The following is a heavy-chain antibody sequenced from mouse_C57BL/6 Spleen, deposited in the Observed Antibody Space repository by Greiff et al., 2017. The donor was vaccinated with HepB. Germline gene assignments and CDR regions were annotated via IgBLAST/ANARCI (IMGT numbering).Heavy chain of an antibody. CDR1: GFTFSSYA. Sequence: EVKLEESGGGLVKPGGSLKLSCAASGFTFSSYAMSWVRQTPEKRLEWVATISDGGSYTYYPDNVKGRFTISRDNAKNNLYLQMSHLKSEDTAMYYCARDQSSGYGYWGQGTTLTVSS. J-gene: IGHJ2*01. CDR2: ISDGGSYT. V-gene: IGHV5-4*01. D-gene: IGHD3-2*02. CDR3: ARDQSSGYGY.